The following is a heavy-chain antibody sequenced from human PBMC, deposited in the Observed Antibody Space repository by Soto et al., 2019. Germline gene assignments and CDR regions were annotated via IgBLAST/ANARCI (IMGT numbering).Heavy chain of an antibody. CDR1: GGSISSGEYY. CDR3: ARDGVGPFDY. J-gene: IGHJ4*02. CDR2: TSYSGNT. D-gene: IGHD3-3*01. V-gene: IGHV4-61*08. Sequence: SETLSLTCTASGGSISSGEYYWSWNRQPPGKELEWIGLTSYSGNTNYNPSLKSRVAMAVDTSKNQFSLTLSSVTAADTAVYYCARDGVGPFDYWGQGTLVTVSS.